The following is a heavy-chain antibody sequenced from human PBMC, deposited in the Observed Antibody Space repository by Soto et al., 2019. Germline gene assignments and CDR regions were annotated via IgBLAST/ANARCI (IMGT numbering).Heavy chain of an antibody. CDR2: IYYSGST. Sequence: TSETLSLTCTVSGGSISSYYWSWIRQPPGKGLEWIGYIYYSGSTNYNPSLKSRVTISVDTSKNQFSLKLSSVTAADTAVYYCARDRMVVHPATDKQYNWCDPWGQGTRVTVAS. V-gene: IGHV4-59*01. J-gene: IGHJ5*02. CDR3: ARDRMVVHPATDKQYNWCDP. D-gene: IGHD3-22*01. CDR1: GGSISSYY.